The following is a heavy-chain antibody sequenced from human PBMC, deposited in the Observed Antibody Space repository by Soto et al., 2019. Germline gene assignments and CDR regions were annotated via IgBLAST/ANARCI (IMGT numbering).Heavy chain of an antibody. V-gene: IGHV1-3*01. Sequence: AASVNVSCQASGYTFTSYAMHWVRQAPGQRLEWMGWINAGNGNTKYSQKFQGRVTITRDTSANTAYMELSSLRSEDTAVYYCARELAPAGAFDIWGQGTMVTVSS. D-gene: IGHD6-19*01. CDR2: INAGNGNT. CDR1: GYTFTSYA. J-gene: IGHJ3*02. CDR3: ARELAPAGAFDI.